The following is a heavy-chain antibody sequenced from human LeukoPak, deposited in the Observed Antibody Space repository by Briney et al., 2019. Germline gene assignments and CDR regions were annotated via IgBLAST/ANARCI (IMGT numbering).Heavy chain of an antibody. J-gene: IGHJ4*02. D-gene: IGHD6-19*01. V-gene: IGHV3-21*01. Sequence: PGGSLRLSCAASGFTFSSYSMNWVRQAPGKGLEWVSSISSSSSYIYYADSVKGRFTISRDNAKNSLYLQMNSLRAEDTAVYYCARDHSGWPRVDYFDHWGQGTLVTVSS. CDR2: ISSSSSYI. CDR1: GFTFSSYS. CDR3: ARDHSGWPRVDYFDH.